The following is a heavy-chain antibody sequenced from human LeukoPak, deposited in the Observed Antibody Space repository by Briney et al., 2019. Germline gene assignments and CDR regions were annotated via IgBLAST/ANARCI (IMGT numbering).Heavy chain of an antibody. CDR3: AKENPEGVTFDY. CDR2: ISGSDGST. V-gene: IGHV3-23*01. J-gene: IGHJ4*02. D-gene: IGHD5-18*01. Sequence: GGSLRLSCAASGFTFSSYSMNWVRQAPGKGLEWVSAISGSDGSTYYADSVKGRFTISRDNSKNTLFLQMSSLRVEDTAVYYCAKENPEGVTFDYWGQGTLVTVSS. CDR1: GFTFSSYS.